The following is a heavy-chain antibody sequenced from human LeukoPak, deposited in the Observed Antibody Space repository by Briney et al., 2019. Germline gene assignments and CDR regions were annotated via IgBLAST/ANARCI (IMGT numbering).Heavy chain of an antibody. CDR2: IYHSGST. CDR1: GGSISSSNW. CDR3: ARTLRLGELSLYKGAFDI. D-gene: IGHD3-16*02. V-gene: IGHV4-4*02. J-gene: IGHJ3*02. Sequence: TSGTLSLTCAVSGGSISSSNWWSWVRQPPGKGLEWIGEIYHSGSTNYNPSLKSRVTISVDKSKNQFSLKLSSVTAADTAVYYCARTLRLGELSLYKGAFDIWGKGQWSPSLQ.